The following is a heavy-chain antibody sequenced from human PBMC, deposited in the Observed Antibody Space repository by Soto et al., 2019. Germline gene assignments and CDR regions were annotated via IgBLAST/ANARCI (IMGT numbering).Heavy chain of an antibody. CDR1: VYTFTGYY. CDR2: INPNSGGT. J-gene: IGHJ4*02. Sequence: ASVKVSCKASVYTFTGYYMHWVRQAPGQVLEWMGWINPNSGGTNYTQKFQGWVTMTRDTSISTAYMELSRLRSDDTAVYYCATQRDYGDYGAFDYWGQGTLVNVSS. V-gene: IGHV1-2*04. CDR3: ATQRDYGDYGAFDY. D-gene: IGHD4-17*01.